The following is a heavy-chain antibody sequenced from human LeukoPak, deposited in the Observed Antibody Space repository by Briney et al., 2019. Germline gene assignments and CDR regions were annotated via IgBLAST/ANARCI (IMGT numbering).Heavy chain of an antibody. CDR1: GGSFSGYY. CDR2: INHSGST. V-gene: IGHV4-34*01. Sequence: PSETLSLTCAVYGGSFSGYYWSWIRQPPGKGLEWIGEINHSGSTNYNPSLKSRVTISVDTSKNQFSLKLSSVTAADTAVYYCASYPGIAVAGSGAAYWGQGTLVTLSS. D-gene: IGHD6-19*01. J-gene: IGHJ4*02. CDR3: ASYPGIAVAGSGAAY.